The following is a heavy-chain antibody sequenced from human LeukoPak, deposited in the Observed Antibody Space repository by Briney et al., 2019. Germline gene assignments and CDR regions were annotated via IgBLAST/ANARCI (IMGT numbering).Heavy chain of an antibody. V-gene: IGHV4-34*01. D-gene: IGHD3-22*01. CDR1: GGSFSGYY. CDR2: INHSGST. J-gene: IGHJ5*02. CDR3: ARTFTMIVGNWFDP. Sequence: PSETLSLTCAVYGGSFSGYYWSWIRQPPGKGLEWIGEINHSGSTNYNPSLKSRVTISVDTSKNQFSLKLSSVTAADTAVYYCARTFTMIVGNWFDPWGQGTLVTVSS.